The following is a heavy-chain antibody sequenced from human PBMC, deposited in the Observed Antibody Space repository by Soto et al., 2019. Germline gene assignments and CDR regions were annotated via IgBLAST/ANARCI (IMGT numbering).Heavy chain of an antibody. D-gene: IGHD1-7*01. CDR1: GLPLNNYA. CDR2: VRGSGSAT. CDR3: AKAGTTSAYYYMDV. J-gene: IGHJ6*03. Sequence: EVQLLESGGYLVHPGGSLGLPCEAPGLPLNNYAMAWVPQAPGKGLGWVSDVRGSGSATYYADSVKGRFTISRDNSKNTLYLQINNLRAEDTALYSCAKAGTTSAYYYMDVWGKGTTVTVSS. V-gene: IGHV3-23*01.